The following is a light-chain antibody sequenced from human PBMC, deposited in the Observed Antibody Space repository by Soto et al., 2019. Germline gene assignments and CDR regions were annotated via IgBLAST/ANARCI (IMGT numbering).Light chain of an antibody. CDR2: DVS. V-gene: IGLV2-23*02. CDR1: SSAVGSYNL. Sequence: QSVLTQPASVSGSPGQSITISCTGTSSAVGSYNLVPWYQEHPGKAPKLMIYDVSERPSGVPDRFSGSKSGNTASLIISGLQAEDEDEYYCCSFAGRYTPYVFGTGTKLTVL. CDR3: CSFAGRYTPYV. J-gene: IGLJ1*01.